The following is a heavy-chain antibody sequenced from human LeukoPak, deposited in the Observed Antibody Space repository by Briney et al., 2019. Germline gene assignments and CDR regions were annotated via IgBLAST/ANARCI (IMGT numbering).Heavy chain of an antibody. CDR1: GFTFSSYA. J-gene: IGHJ4*02. CDR3: ANTVAGGSSFDY. D-gene: IGHD6-19*01. Sequence: PGGSLRLSCAASGFTFSSYAMSWVRQAPGKGLEWVSAISGSGGSTYYADSVKGRFTISRDNSKNTLYLQMNSLRAGDTAVYYCANTVAGGSSFDYWGQGTLVTVSS. CDR2: ISGSGGST. V-gene: IGHV3-23*01.